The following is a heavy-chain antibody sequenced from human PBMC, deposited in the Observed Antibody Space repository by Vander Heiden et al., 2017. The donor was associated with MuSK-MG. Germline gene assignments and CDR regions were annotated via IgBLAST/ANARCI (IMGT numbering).Heavy chain of an antibody. Sequence: QVQLVQSGAEVKKPGASVKVSCKASGATFSSYAISWVRQAPGQGLEWMGRIIPILSIANYAQKFQGRVTITANKSTSTAYMELSSLRPDDTAVYYCARCGGRWLQLGWFDPWGQGTLVTVSS. CDR2: IIPILSIA. D-gene: IGHD5-12*01. J-gene: IGHJ5*02. CDR1: GATFSSYA. CDR3: ARCGGRWLQLGWFDP. V-gene: IGHV1-69*04.